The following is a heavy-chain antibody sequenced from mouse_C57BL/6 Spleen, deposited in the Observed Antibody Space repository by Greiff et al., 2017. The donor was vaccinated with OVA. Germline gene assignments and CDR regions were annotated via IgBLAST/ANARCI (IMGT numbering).Heavy chain of an antibody. J-gene: IGHJ2*01. Sequence: DVQLQESGGGLVKPGGSLKLSCAASGFTFSDYGMHWVRQAPEKGLEWVAYISSGSSTIYYADTVKGRFTISRDNAKNTLFLQMTSLRSEDTAMYYCARGAKLAYFDYWGQGTTLTVSS. D-gene: IGHD4-1*01. CDR2: ISSGSSTI. CDR1: GFTFSDYG. CDR3: ARGAKLAYFDY. V-gene: IGHV5-17*01.